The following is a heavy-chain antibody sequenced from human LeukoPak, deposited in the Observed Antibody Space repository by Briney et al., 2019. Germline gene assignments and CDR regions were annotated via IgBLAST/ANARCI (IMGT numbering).Heavy chain of an antibody. D-gene: IGHD1-26*01. J-gene: IGHJ3*02. CDR1: GGSISSSSYY. CDR2: IYYSGST. CDR3: ARSTARSGAFDI. Sequence: SETLSLTCTVSGGSISSSSYYWCWIRQRPGKGLEWIGSIYYSGSTYYSPSLKSRVTISVDTSKNQFSLKLSSVTAADTAVYYCARSTARSGAFDIWGQGTMVTVSS. V-gene: IGHV4-39*01.